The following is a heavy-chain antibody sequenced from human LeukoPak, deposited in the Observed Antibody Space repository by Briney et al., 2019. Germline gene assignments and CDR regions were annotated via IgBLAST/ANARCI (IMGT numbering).Heavy chain of an antibody. CDR3: ARDGNYDSSGYH. J-gene: IGHJ4*02. Sequence: PGGSLRLSCAASGFTFSSYDMSWVRQAPGKGLEWVSVIYSGGSTFYADSVKGRFTISRGNSKNTLYLQMNSLRAEDTAVYYCARDGNYDSSGYHWGQGTLVTVSS. CDR1: GFTFSSYD. D-gene: IGHD3-22*01. CDR2: IYSGGST. V-gene: IGHV3-53*01.